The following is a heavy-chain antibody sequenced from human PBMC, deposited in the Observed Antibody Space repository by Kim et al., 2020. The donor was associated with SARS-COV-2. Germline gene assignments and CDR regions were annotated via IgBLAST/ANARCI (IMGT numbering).Heavy chain of an antibody. D-gene: IGHD3-16*01. CDR3: AKIARKNRSYGHFDF. J-gene: IGHJ4*02. Sequence: APSVKGRFTICRDNSKNTVDLEMKNLRADDTALYYCAKIARKNRSYGHFDFWGQGTLVTVSS. V-gene: IGHV3-23*01.